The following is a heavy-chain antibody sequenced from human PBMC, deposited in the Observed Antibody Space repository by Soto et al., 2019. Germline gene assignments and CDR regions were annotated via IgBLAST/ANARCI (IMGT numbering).Heavy chain of an antibody. D-gene: IGHD5-12*01. CDR1: GFAFSTYA. Sequence: DVNLLQSGGGSAQPGGSLRLSCATSGFAFSTYAMTWVRQVPGRGLEWVSTILPDETGFYTVSVKGRFTISRDNAKNSLYLQMNSLRAEDTAVYYCARDAPLPQGRWLNLDFWGQGTLVTVSS. CDR2: ILPDETG. J-gene: IGHJ4*02. V-gene: IGHV3-23*01. CDR3: ARDAPLPQGRWLNLDF.